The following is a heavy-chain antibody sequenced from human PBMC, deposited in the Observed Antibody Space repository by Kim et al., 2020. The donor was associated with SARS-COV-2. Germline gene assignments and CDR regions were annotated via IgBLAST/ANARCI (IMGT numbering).Heavy chain of an antibody. CDR1: GFSFISYA. Sequence: GGSLRLSCAASGFSFISYAMYWVRQAPGKGLEWVATISYHGINQYYGDSVKGRFTISRDNSKKTLYLQMNGLRSEDTAVYYCAGFPDYGSGSYPWGQGTLVTVSS. D-gene: IGHD3-10*01. V-gene: IGHV3-30*03. CDR3: AGFPDYGSGSYP. CDR2: ISYHGINQ. J-gene: IGHJ5*02.